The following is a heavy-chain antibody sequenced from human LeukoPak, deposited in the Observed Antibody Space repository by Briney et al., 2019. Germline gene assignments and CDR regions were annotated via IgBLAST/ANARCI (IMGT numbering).Heavy chain of an antibody. CDR1: GGPLNSYY. V-gene: IGHV4-34*01. J-gene: IGHJ4*02. D-gene: IGHD4-23*01. CDR2: INHSGST. CDR3: ARDERGNSDY. Sequence: SETLSLTCTVSGGPLNSYYWSWIRQPPGKGLEWIGEINHSGSTNYNPSLKSRVTISVDTSKNQFSLKLSSVTAADTAVYYCARDERGNSDYWGQGTLVTVSS.